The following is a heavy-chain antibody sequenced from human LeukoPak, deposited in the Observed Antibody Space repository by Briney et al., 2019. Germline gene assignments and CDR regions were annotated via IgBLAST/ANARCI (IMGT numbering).Heavy chain of an antibody. CDR3: ARGGGADFDY. V-gene: IGHV4-59*10. CDR2: IYTSGST. J-gene: IGHJ4*02. D-gene: IGHD3-10*01. CDR1: GGSFSGYY. Sequence: PSETLSLTCAVYGGSFSGYYWSWIRQPAGKGLEWIGRIYTSGSTNYNPSLKRRVTMSVDTSKNQFSLKLSSVTVADTAFYYCARGGGADFDYWGQGTLVTVSS.